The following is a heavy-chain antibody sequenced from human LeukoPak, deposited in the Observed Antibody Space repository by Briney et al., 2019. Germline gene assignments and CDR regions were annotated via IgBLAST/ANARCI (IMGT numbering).Heavy chain of an antibody. CDR2: ISGDNGSI. CDR3: VRAYSRGYPDDFDY. CDR1: GFTFSDYY. V-gene: IGHV3-11*01. D-gene: IGHD3-22*01. J-gene: IGHJ4*02. Sequence: PGGSLRLSCAASGFTFSDYYMSWFRQAPGKGLEWLSYISGDNGSIYYADSVRGRFTTSRDNAKNSLYLQMNSLRGEDTAVYYCVRAYSRGYPDDFDYWGQGTLVTVSS.